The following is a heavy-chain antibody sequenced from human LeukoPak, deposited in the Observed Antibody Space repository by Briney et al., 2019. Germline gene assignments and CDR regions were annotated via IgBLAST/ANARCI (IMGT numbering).Heavy chain of an antibody. Sequence: GESLKISCKTSGYSFSIYWIGWVRQMPGQGLEWMGIIFPGDSDTRYSPSFQGQVTISADKSITTAYLQWSSLKASDTAMYYCASGIGLNYFDYWGQGTLVTVSS. CDR2: IFPGDSDT. J-gene: IGHJ4*02. CDR3: ASGIGLNYFDY. V-gene: IGHV5-51*01. D-gene: IGHD6-19*01. CDR1: GYSFSIYW.